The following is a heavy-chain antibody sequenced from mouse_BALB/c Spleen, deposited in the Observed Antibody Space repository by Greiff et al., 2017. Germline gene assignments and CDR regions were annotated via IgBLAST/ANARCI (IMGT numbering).Heavy chain of an antibody. Sequence: EVQGVESGGGLVQPGGSRKLSCAASGFTFSSFGMHWVRQAPEKGLEWVAYISSGSSTIYYADTVKGRFTISRDNPKNTLFLQMTSLRSEDTAMYYCARRRYGSSYWYFDVWGAGTTVTVSS. CDR2: ISSGSSTI. CDR3: ARRRYGSSYWYFDV. CDR1: GFTFSSFG. J-gene: IGHJ1*01. D-gene: IGHD1-1*01. V-gene: IGHV5-17*02.